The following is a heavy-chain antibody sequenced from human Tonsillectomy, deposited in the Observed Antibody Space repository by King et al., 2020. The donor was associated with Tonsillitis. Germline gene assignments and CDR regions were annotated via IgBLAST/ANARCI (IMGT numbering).Heavy chain of an antibody. CDR2: INPNSGGT. D-gene: IGHD2-15*01. Sequence: VQLVQSGAEVKKPGASVKVSCKASGYTFTGYYMHWVRQAPGQGLEWMGGINPNSGGTNYAPKFQGRVTVTRDTAISTAYMGLSRLRSDDTAVYYFAAGDCSGGSCPYYFDSWGQGTLVTVSS. V-gene: IGHV1-2*02. CDR3: AAGDCSGGSCPYYFDS. J-gene: IGHJ4*02. CDR1: GYTFTGYY.